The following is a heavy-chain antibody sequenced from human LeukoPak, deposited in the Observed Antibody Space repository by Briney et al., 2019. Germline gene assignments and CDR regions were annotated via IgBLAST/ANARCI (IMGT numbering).Heavy chain of an antibody. V-gene: IGHV3-74*01. CDR2: IESDGAST. CDR3: ARDQYSSTWYRGAFDV. J-gene: IGHJ3*01. CDR1: GFTFTTSW. Sequence: GGSLRLSCAASGFTFTTSWMHWFRQAPGKGLVWVSRIESDGASTTYADSVKGRFTISRDNAKNTLYLQMNSLRAEDTAVYYCARDQYSSTWYRGAFDVWGQGTMVSVSS. D-gene: IGHD6-13*01.